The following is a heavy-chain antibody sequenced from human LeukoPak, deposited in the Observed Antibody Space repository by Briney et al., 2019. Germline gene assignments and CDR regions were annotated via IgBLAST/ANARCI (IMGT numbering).Heavy chain of an antibody. J-gene: IGHJ4*02. CDR2: ISSSSSYI. Sequence: GGSLRLSCAASGFTFSSYSMNWVRQAPGKGLEWVSSISSSSSYIYYADSVKGRFTISRDNAKNSLYLQMNSLRAEDTAVYYRARDLSTVPGGEPYYFDYWGQGTLVTVSS. CDR3: ARDLSTVPGGEPYYFDY. D-gene: IGHD3-10*01. V-gene: IGHV3-21*01. CDR1: GFTFSSYS.